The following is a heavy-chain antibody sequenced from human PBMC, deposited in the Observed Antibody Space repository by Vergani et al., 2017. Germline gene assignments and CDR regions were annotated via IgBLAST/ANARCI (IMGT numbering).Heavy chain of an antibody. V-gene: IGHV3-21*01. D-gene: IGHD3-16*01. Sequence: EVQLVESGGGLVKPGGSLRLSCAASGFTFSSYSMNWVRQAPGKGLEWVSSICSSSSYIYYADSVKGRFTISRDNAKNSLYLQMNSLRAEDTAVYYCARDDYGGRGFDYYFDYWGQGTLVTVSS. CDR3: ARDDYGGRGFDYYFDY. J-gene: IGHJ4*02. CDR2: ICSSSSYI. CDR1: GFTFSSYS.